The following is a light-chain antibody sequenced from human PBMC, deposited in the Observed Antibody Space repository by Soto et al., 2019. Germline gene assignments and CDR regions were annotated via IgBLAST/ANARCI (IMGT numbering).Light chain of an antibody. CDR2: GTS. Sequence: EVVLTQSPGTLSLSPGERGTLSCRASQSVESHYLAWYQQKPGQSPRLLIYGTSSRAPGIPDRFSGSGSGTDFTLTISRLEPEEFAMYYCQQSGRSPYNFGQGTKLEIK. J-gene: IGKJ2*01. CDR1: QSVESHY. V-gene: IGKV3-20*01. CDR3: QQSGRSPYN.